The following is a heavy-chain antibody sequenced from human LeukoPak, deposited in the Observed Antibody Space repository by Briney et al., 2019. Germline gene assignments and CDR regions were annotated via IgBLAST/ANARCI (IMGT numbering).Heavy chain of an antibody. CDR2: MNPNTGNT. CDR3: ARGGFPSAS. D-gene: IGHD2-2*01. J-gene: IGHJ4*02. CDR1: GYTFTSYE. Sequence: ASVKVSCKASGYTFTSYEINWVRQATGQGLEWMGWMNPNTGNTGYVQNFQGRVTMTSDTSITTAYMELNSLTSEDTAVYYCARGGFPSASWGQGTLVTVSS. V-gene: IGHV1-8*01.